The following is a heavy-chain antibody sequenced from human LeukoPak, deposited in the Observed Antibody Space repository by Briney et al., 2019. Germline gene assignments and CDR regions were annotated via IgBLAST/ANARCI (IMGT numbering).Heavy chain of an antibody. V-gene: IGHV7-4-1*02. Sequence: GASVKVSCKASGYSFTTYALNWVRQAPGQGLEWMGWISTNTGNPTYAQGFTGRFVFSLDTSVSTAYLQISSLKAEDTAVYYCARDPRIRAFDIWGQGTLVTASS. J-gene: IGHJ3*02. CDR1: GYSFTTYA. CDR2: ISTNTGNP. CDR3: ARDPRIRAFDI.